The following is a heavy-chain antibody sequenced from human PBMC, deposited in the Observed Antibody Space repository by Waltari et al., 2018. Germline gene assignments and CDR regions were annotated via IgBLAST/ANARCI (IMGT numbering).Heavy chain of an antibody. CDR1: GYTFTSYG. V-gene: IGHV1-18*01. D-gene: IGHD3-3*01. Sequence: QVQLVQSGAEVKKPGASVKVSCKASGYTFTSYGISWVRQAPGQGLEWMGWISEYNGNTKYAQKLQGRVTMTTDTSTSTAYMELRSLRSDDTAVYYCARDSTVDDFWSGPDFDYWGQGTLVTVSS. CDR3: ARDSTVDDFWSGPDFDY. CDR2: ISEYNGNT. J-gene: IGHJ4*02.